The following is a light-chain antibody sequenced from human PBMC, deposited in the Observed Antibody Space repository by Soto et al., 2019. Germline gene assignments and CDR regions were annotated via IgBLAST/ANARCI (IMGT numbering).Light chain of an antibody. CDR1: QSLVHSDGNTY. V-gene: IGKV2-40*01. CDR3: MQRIEFPIT. CDR2: TLS. J-gene: IGKJ5*01. Sequence: EIVMTQTPLSSAVTLGQPASISCRSSQSLVHSDGNTYLDWYLQKPGQSPQLLIYTLSYRASGVPDRFSGSGSGTDFTLKISRVEAEDVGVYYCMQRIEFPITFGQGTRLEIK.